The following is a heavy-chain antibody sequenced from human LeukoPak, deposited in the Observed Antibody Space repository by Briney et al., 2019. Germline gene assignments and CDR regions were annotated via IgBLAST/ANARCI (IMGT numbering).Heavy chain of an antibody. Sequence: PGGSLTLSCAASGFTFSTYELNWVRQAPGKGRGWVSYIGVRVTPIYYADSVKGRFTVSRDNAKNSLYLQMNSLRAEDTAVYYCAREGMITFGGVIVPSAPDALDMWGQGTVVTVSS. J-gene: IGHJ3*02. CDR1: GFTFSTYE. V-gene: IGHV3-48*03. D-gene: IGHD3-16*02. CDR3: AREGMITFGGVIVPSAPDALDM. CDR2: IGVRVTPI.